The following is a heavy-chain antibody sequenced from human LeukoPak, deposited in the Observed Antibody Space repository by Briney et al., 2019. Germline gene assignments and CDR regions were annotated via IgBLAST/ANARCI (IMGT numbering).Heavy chain of an antibody. J-gene: IGHJ4*02. CDR2: IYHSGST. V-gene: IGHV4-30-2*01. D-gene: IGHD3-3*01. CDR1: GGSISSGGYS. Sequence: SETLSLTCAVSGGSISSGGYSWSWIRQPPGKGLEWIGYIYHSGSTYYNPSLKSRVTISVDRSKNQFSLKLSSVTAADTAVYYCARGLRFLVDYWGQGTLVTVSS. CDR3: ARGLRFLVDY.